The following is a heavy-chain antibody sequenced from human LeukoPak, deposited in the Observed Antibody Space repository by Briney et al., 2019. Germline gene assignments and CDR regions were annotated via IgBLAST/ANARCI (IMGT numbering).Heavy chain of an antibody. D-gene: IGHD3-22*01. CDR1: GGSISSYY. J-gene: IGHJ4*02. Sequence: KSSETLSLTCTVSGGSISSYYWSWIRQPPGKGLERIGYIYYSGSTNYNPSLKSRVTISVDTSKNQFSLKLSSVTAADTAVYYCARVTRDSSGYYYVWYWGQGTLVTVSS. CDR3: ARVTRDSSGYYYVWY. CDR2: IYYSGST. V-gene: IGHV4-59*01.